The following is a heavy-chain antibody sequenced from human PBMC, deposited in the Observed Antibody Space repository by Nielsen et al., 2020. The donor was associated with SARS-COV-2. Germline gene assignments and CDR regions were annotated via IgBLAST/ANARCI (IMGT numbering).Heavy chain of an antibody. J-gene: IGHJ4*02. CDR2: IDGNGFRT. V-gene: IGHV3-23*01. D-gene: IGHD6-19*01. CDR1: GFTFRSSN. CDR3: AKEALSGATSGLSEFDY. Sequence: GESLKISCEASGFTFRSSNMHWVRQAPGKGLEWVSTIDGNGFRTYYADSVKGRSTISRDTSKNTLFLQMNSLSAEDTAVYYCAKEALSGATSGLSEFDYWGQGSLVTVSS.